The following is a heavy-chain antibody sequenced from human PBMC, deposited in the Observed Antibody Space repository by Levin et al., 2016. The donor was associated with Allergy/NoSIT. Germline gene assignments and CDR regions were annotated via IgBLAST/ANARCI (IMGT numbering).Heavy chain of an antibody. Sequence: WIRQPPGKGLEWIGYIYHSGSTYYNPSLKSRVTISVDRSKNQFSLKLSSVTAADTAVYYCAREVKGYFDYWGQGTLVTVSS. J-gene: IGHJ4*02. V-gene: IGHV4-30-2*01. CDR3: AREVKGYFDY. CDR2: IYHSGST. D-gene: IGHD3-22*01.